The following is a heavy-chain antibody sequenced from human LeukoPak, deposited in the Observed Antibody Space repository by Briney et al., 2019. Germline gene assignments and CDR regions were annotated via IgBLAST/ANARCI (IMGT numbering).Heavy chain of an antibody. J-gene: IGHJ4*02. V-gene: IGHV3-23*01. CDR1: GFTFSSYA. CDR3: AKAGALRFLEWFRV. Sequence: GGSLRLSCAASGFTFSSYAMSWVRQAPGKGLEWVSAISGSGGSTYYADSVKGRFTISRDNPKNTLYLQMNSLRAEDTAVYYCAKAGALRFLEWFRVWGQGTLVTVSS. CDR2: ISGSGGST. D-gene: IGHD3-3*01.